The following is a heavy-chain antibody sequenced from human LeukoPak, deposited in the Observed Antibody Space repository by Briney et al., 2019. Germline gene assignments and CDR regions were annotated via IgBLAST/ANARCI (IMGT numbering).Heavy chain of an antibody. J-gene: IGHJ4*02. V-gene: IGHV3-15*01. D-gene: IGHD3-16*01. Sequence: GGSLRLSCAASGFTFSKAWTSWVRQAPGKGLEWVGRIKSKTDGGTTDYAAPVKGRFTISRDDSKNTLYLQMNSLKTEDTAVYYCTTDGGVPRGGGFDYWGQGTLVTVSS. CDR1: GFTFSKAW. CDR3: TTDGGVPRGGGFDY. CDR2: IKSKTDGGTT.